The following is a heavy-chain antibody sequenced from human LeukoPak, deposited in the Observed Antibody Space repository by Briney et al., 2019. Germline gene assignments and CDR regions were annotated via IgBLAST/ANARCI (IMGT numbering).Heavy chain of an antibody. CDR1: GGSISSSAYH. CDR3: ARDRRWEWFGELRGTGFDY. CDR2: IYYSGST. J-gene: IGHJ4*02. Sequence: SETLSLTCTVSGGSISSSAYHWSWIRQPPGKGLEWIGYIYYSGSTNYNPSLKSRVTISVDTSKNQFSLKLSSVTAADTAVYYCARDRRWEWFGELRGTGFDYWGQGTLVTVSS. V-gene: IGHV4-61*08. D-gene: IGHD3-10*01.